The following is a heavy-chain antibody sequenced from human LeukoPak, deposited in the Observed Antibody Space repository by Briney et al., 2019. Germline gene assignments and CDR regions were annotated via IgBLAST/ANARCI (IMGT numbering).Heavy chain of an antibody. Sequence: APVKVSCKASGYTFTTSGISWVRQAPREGLEWMGWISTYNDNTNYAQKRQGRVTMTTDSSTNTAYMELRSLRCDDTAVYYCARGGGYGDYILGYWGQGTLVTVSS. CDR2: ISTYNDNT. J-gene: IGHJ4*02. D-gene: IGHD4-17*01. CDR3: ARGGGYGDYILGY. V-gene: IGHV1-18*01. CDR1: GYTFTTSG.